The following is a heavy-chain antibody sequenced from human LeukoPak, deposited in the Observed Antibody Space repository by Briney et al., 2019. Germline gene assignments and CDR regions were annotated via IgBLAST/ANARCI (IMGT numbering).Heavy chain of an antibody. D-gene: IGHD3-16*01. V-gene: IGHV7-4-1*02. CDR2: INMYTANP. CDR1: GYTFTRYA. J-gene: IGHJ4*02. Sequence: ASVKVSCKASGYTFTRYAINWLRQAPGQGLEWMGWINMYTANPAYAQGFTERFVFSLDTSVTAAYLQISNLKTEDTAVYYCARHDNDDDFDYWGQGTLVTVSS. CDR3: ARHDNDDDFDY.